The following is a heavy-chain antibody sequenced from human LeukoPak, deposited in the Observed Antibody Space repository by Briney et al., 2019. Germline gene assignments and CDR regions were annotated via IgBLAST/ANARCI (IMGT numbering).Heavy chain of an antibody. D-gene: IGHD5-24*01. CDR2: ISGSGGST. CDR3: AKAEMATISQYYFDY. J-gene: IGHJ4*02. CDR1: GFTFSSYA. Sequence: GGSLRLSCAASGFTFSSYAMSWVRQAPGKGLEWVSAISGSGGSTYYADSVKGRFTISRDNSKNTLYLQMNSLRAEDTAVYYCAKAEMATISQYYFDYWGQGTLVTVST. V-gene: IGHV3-23*01.